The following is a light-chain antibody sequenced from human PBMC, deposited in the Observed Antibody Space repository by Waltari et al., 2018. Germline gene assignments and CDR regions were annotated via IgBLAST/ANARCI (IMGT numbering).Light chain of an antibody. CDR1: SGDSSYT. CDR3: QTWGSGILV. V-gene: IGLV4-69*01. J-gene: IGLJ3*02. Sequence: QVVLTQSPSASASLGASVKLTCTLSSGDSSYTIAWYQQQPEKGPRYLMRVNSDGSLSKGDGIPYRFSGSTSGAERYLTVSSLQSDDEADYYCQTWGSGILVFGGGTKLTVL. CDR2: VNSDGSL.